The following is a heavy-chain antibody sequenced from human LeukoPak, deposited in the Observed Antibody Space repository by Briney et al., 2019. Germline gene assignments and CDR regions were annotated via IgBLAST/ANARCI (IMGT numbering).Heavy chain of an antibody. J-gene: IGHJ4*02. D-gene: IGHD7-27*01. V-gene: IGHV1-2*02. CDR1: GYIFTGYY. Sequence: ASVKVSCKASGYIFTGYYMHGVRQAPGQGLGGMGWINPNSGDTNYAQKFQGRVTMTRDTSVSTAYMELDRLRFDDTAVYYCARFHPNWGLDYWGQGILVTVSS. CDR2: INPNSGDT. CDR3: ARFHPNWGLDY.